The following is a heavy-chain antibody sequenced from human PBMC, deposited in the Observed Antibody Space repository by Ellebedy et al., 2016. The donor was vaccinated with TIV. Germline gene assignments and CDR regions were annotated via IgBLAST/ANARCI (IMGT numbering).Heavy chain of an antibody. CDR3: ARHPLEWLVGPMYFDY. V-gene: IGHV4-34*01. J-gene: IGHJ4*02. CDR1: GGSFSGYY. D-gene: IGHD6-19*01. Sequence: MPSETLSLTCAVYGGSFSGYYWSWIRQSPGKGLEWIGSIYYGGSTYYNPSLKSRVTISVDTSKNQFSLKLSSVTAADTAVYNCARHPLEWLVGPMYFDYWGQGTLVTVSS. CDR2: IYYGGST.